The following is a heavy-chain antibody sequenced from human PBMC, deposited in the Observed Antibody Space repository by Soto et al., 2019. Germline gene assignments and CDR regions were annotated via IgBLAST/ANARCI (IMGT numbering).Heavy chain of an antibody. CDR2: IYYTGST. CDR3: ARTSRLKTGPLDY. Sequence: SETLSLTCTVSGGSISSYYWSWIRQPPGKGLEWIGYIYYTGSTNYNPSLKSRVTISVDTAKNQFSLKLYSVTAADTAVYYCARTSRLKTGPLDYWGQGTLVTVSS. V-gene: IGHV4-59*12. D-gene: IGHD3-9*01. CDR1: GGSISSYY. J-gene: IGHJ4*02.